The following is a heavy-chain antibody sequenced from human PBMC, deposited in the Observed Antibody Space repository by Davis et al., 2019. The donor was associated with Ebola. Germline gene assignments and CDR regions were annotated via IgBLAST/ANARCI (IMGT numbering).Heavy chain of an antibody. CDR1: GGSISSYY. CDR2: IYYSGST. D-gene: IGHD1-26*01. CDR3: AREETYSGTYYIDY. Sequence: SETLSLICTVSGGSISSYYWSWIRQPPGKGLEWIGYIYYSGSTNYNPSLKSRVTISVDMSKNQFSLKLSSVTAADTAVYYCAREETYSGTYYIDYWGQGTLVTVSS. J-gene: IGHJ4*02. V-gene: IGHV4-59*01.